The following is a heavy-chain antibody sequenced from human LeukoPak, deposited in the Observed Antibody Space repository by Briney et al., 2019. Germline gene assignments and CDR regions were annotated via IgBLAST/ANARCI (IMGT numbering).Heavy chain of an antibody. V-gene: IGHV3-30*18. CDR1: GFSFSTFA. D-gene: IGHD2-15*01. CDR3: AKGLHTSSWYGNWFDP. J-gene: IGHJ5*02. CDR2: ISSDGSKE. Sequence: GWPLRLSCGASGFSFSTFAMHWVRQTPDKGLEWVAVISSDGSKEIYADSVKGRFTISRDNSKNTLYLRMNNLTPEDTAVYYCAKGLHTSSWYGNWFDPWGQGTLVTVSS.